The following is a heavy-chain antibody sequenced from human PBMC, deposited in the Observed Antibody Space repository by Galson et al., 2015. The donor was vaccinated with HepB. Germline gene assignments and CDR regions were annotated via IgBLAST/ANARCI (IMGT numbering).Heavy chain of an antibody. Sequence: SETLSLTCTVSGGSINGHFWSWIRQPAGKGLEWIGRIFSTGSSNYNPALKSRVTMSVDTSKNQFSLKLKFVTAADTAVYYCARDYPKATTFDYWGQGILATVSS. D-gene: IGHD4-17*01. CDR1: GGSINGHF. CDR2: IFSTGSS. V-gene: IGHV4-4*07. CDR3: ARDYPKATTFDY. J-gene: IGHJ4*02.